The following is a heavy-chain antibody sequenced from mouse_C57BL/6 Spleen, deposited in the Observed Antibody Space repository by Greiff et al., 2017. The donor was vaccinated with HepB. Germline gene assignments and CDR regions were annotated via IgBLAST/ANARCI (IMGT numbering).Heavy chain of an antibody. CDR3: ARDPNYYGSSPYAMDY. V-gene: IGHV1-82*01. CDR2: IYPGDGDT. Sequence: VQLQQSGPELVKPGASVKISCKASGYAFSSSWMNWVKQRPGKGLEWIGRIYPGDGDTNYNGKFKGKATRTADKSSSTAYMQLSSLTSEDSAVYFCARDPNYYGSSPYAMDYWGQGTSVTVSS. J-gene: IGHJ4*01. CDR1: GYAFSSSW. D-gene: IGHD1-1*01.